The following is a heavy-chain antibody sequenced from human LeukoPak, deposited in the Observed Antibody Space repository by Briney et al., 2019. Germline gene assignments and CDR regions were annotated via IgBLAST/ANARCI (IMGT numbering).Heavy chain of an antibody. V-gene: IGHV4-61*02. Sequence: SETLSLTCTVSGGSISSSSSYWSWIRQPAGKGLEWIGRISTSGSTNYNPSLKSRVTISVDTSKNQFSLKLSSVTAADTAVYYCARDPMVRGVIRYFDYWGQGTLVTVSS. CDR2: ISTSGST. CDR3: ARDPMVRGVIRYFDY. CDR1: GGSISSSSSY. D-gene: IGHD3-10*01. J-gene: IGHJ4*02.